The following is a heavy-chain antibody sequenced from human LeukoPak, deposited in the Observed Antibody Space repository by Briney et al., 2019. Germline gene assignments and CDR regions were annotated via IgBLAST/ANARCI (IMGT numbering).Heavy chain of an antibody. J-gene: IGHJ4*02. Sequence: SETLSLTCTVSGGSITSSSYYWGWIRQPPGKGLEWIGTLYYTGNTYYNPSLKSRVTISIQTSKNQFSLKLSSVTAADTAVYYCARWLQLSDYFDYWGQGTLVTVSS. CDR2: LYYTGNT. V-gene: IGHV4-39*07. D-gene: IGHD5-24*01. CDR1: GGSITSSSYY. CDR3: ARWLQLSDYFDY.